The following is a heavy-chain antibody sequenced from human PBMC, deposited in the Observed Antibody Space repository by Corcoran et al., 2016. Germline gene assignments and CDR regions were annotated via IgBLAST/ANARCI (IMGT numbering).Heavy chain of an antibody. Sequence: QVQLQESGPGLVKPSETLSLTCTVSGGSISSYYWSWIRQPPGKGLGWFGYIYYSGGTNYNPSLKIRVTISVDTSKDQFSLKMSPVTAADTAVYYCARGSQITMVRGVFEYYFDYWGQGTLVTVSS. V-gene: IGHV4-59*01. CDR2: IYYSGGT. J-gene: IGHJ4*02. CDR1: GGSISSYY. CDR3: ARGSQITMVRGVFEYYFDY. D-gene: IGHD3-10*01.